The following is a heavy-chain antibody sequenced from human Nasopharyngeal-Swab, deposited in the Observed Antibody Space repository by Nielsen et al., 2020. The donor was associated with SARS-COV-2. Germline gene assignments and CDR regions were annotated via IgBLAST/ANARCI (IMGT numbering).Heavy chain of an antibody. CDR3: ATSPAVAGTVVPPYYYYGMDV. CDR1: GYTLPELS. Sequence: ASVQVSCKVSGYTLPELSLHWLRQAPGKGLDWMGGFDPEDGETIFAQKFQGRVTMTEDTSTDTAYMELSSLRSEDTAVYYCATSPAVAGTVVPPYYYYGMDVWGQGTTVTVSS. D-gene: IGHD6-19*01. CDR2: FDPEDGET. J-gene: IGHJ6*02. V-gene: IGHV1-24*01.